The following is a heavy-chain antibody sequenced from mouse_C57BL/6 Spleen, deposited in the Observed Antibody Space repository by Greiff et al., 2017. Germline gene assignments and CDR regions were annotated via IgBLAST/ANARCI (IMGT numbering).Heavy chain of an antibody. CDR2: IDPETGGT. V-gene: IGHV1-15*01. CDR1: GYTFTDYE. J-gene: IGHJ2*01. Sequence: QVQLQQSGAELVRPGASVTLSCKASGYTFTDYEMHWVKQTPVHGLEWIGAIDPETGGTAYNQKFKGKAILTADKSSSTAYMELRSLTSEDSAVYYGTRSIYYGNSYYFDYWGQGTTLTVSS. CDR3: TRSIYYGNSYYFDY. D-gene: IGHD2-1*01.